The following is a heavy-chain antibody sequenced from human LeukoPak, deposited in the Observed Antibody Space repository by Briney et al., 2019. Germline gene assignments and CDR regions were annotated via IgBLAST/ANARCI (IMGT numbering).Heavy chain of an antibody. Sequence: GESLKISCKGSGYSFTTYWIGWVRQMPGKGLEWMGVIYPADSDTRYSPSFQGQVTMSADKSISTAYLQWSSLKASDTAMYYCAGRYYYDSSGYLDAFDIWGQGTMVTVSS. CDR1: GYSFTTYW. CDR3: AGRYYYDSSGYLDAFDI. V-gene: IGHV5-51*01. CDR2: IYPADSDT. D-gene: IGHD3-22*01. J-gene: IGHJ3*02.